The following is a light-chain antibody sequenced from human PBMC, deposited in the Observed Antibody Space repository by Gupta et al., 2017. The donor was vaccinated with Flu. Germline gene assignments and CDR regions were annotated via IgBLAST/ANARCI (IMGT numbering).Light chain of an antibody. J-gene: IGKJ1*01. CDR2: GAS. V-gene: IGKV3-20*01. CDR1: QSVSSNF. Sequence: VTLSLSPGERASLSCRASQSVSSNFLAWYQQKSGQSPRLLIYGASSRATGIPDRFRGSGSGTDFILTISRLEPEDFAVYYCLQYGSSLWTFGQGTKVEIK. CDR3: LQYGSSLWT.